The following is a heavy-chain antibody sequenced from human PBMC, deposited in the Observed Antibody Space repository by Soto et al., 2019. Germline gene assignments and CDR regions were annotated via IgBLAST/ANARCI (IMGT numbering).Heavy chain of an antibody. J-gene: IGHJ4*02. D-gene: IGHD1-26*01. CDR1: GYRISSGYY. CDR3: ARYSGSYSDY. V-gene: IGHV4-38-2*01. Sequence: SETLSLTCDVSGYRISSGYYCGWIRQPPGKGLEWIGSIYHSGSTYYNPSLKSRVTISLDTSRNQFSLKLSSVTAADTAVYYCARYSGSYSDYWGPGSLVTVSS. CDR2: IYHSGST.